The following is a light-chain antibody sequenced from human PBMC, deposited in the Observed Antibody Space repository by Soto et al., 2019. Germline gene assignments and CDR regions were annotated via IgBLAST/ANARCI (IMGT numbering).Light chain of an antibody. J-gene: IGKJ2*01. V-gene: IGKV3-15*01. CDR3: QQYYNWPPMFT. Sequence: EMVMTQSPATLSVSPGERATLSCRASQGVTSNLAWYQQKPGQAPRLLFYGASTRATGIPARFSGSASGTEFTLTIRSLQSEDFAVYYCQQYYNWPPMFTFGQGTKLEIK. CDR2: GAS. CDR1: QGVTSN.